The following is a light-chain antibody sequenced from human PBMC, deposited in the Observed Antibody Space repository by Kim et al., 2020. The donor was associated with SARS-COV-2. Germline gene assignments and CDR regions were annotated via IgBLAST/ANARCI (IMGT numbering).Light chain of an antibody. Sequence: EIVLTQSPGTLSLSPGERATLSCRASQSVSSSYLAWYQQKPGQAPSLLIYGASSRATGIPDRFSGSGSGTDSTLTISRLEPEDFAVYSCQQYGSSPYTFGRGTKLEI. CDR3: QQYGSSPYT. V-gene: IGKV3-20*01. CDR1: QSVSSSY. J-gene: IGKJ2*01. CDR2: GAS.